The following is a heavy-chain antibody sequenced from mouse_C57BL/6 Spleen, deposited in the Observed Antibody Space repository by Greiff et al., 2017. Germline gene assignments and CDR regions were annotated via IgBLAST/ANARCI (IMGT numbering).Heavy chain of an antibody. V-gene: IGHV14-2*01. Sequence: EVKVVESGAELVKPGASVKLSCTASGFNIKDYYMHWVKQRTEQGLEWIGRIVPEDGETKYAPKFQGKATITADTSSNTAYLQLSSLTSEYTAVYYCARRDFHDYGSSYGYFDYWGQGTTLTVSS. J-gene: IGHJ2*01. CDR3: ARRDFHDYGSSYGYFDY. CDR2: IVPEDGET. D-gene: IGHD1-1*01. CDR1: GFNIKDYY.